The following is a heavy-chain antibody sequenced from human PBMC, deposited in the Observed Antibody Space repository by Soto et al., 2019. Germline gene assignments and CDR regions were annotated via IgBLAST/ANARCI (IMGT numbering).Heavy chain of an antibody. CDR1: GFTVSSNY. V-gene: IGHV3-53*01. Sequence: EVQLVESGGGLIQPGGSLRLSCAASGFTVSSNYMSWVRQAPGKGLEWVSVIYSGGSTYYADSVKGRFTISRDNSKNTLYLQMNSLRAEDTAVYYCARVDYDILTGSGYFDYWGQGTLVTVSS. CDR3: ARVDYDILTGSGYFDY. D-gene: IGHD3-9*01. CDR2: IYSGGST. J-gene: IGHJ4*02.